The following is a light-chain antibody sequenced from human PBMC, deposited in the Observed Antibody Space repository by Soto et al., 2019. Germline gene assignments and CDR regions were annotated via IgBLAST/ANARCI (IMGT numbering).Light chain of an antibody. V-gene: IGLV2-23*03. CDR1: SSNVGNYDL. J-gene: IGLJ2*01. CDR3: CSYAGSSTFANVV. Sequence: QPVLTQPASVSGSPGQSITISCTGTSSNVGNYDLVSWYQQHPGKAPKLMIYEGSRRPSGVSNRFSGSRSDNTASLTISGLQAEDEADYYCCSYAGSSTFANVVFGGGTKVTVL. CDR2: EGS.